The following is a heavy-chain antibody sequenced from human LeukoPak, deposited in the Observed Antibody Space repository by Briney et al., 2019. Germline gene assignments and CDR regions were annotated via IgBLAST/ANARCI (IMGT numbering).Heavy chain of an antibody. V-gene: IGHV4-34*01. CDR3: ARESIAAAGTPLDY. CDR1: GGSFSGYY. Sequence: SSETLSLTCAVYGGSFSGYYWIWIRQPPGKGLEWIGEINHSGSTNYNPSLKSRVTISVDTSKNQFSLKLSSVTAADTAVYYCARESIAAAGTPLDYWGQGTLVTVSS. J-gene: IGHJ4*02. CDR2: INHSGST. D-gene: IGHD6-13*01.